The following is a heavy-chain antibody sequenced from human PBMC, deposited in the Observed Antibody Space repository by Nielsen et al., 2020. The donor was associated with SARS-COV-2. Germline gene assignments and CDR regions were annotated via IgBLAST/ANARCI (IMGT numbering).Heavy chain of an antibody. CDR1: GGSISSGGYY. CDR3: ARDYTDNYYDMDV. CDR2: IYYSGST. D-gene: IGHD4-11*01. Sequence: SETLSLTCTVSGGSISSGGYYWSWIRQHPGKGLEWIGYIYYSGSTYYNPSLKSRVTISVDTSKNQFSLKLSSVTAADTAVYYCARDYTDNYYDMDVWGQGTTVTVSS. J-gene: IGHJ6*02. V-gene: IGHV4-31*03.